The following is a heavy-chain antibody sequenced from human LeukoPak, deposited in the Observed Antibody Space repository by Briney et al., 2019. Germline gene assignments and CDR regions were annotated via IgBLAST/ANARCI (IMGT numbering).Heavy chain of an antibody. CDR3: ARIWLHLGGFDY. Sequence: TGGSLRLSCAASGFTFSNYGMHWVRQAPGKGLEWVAVISFDGSNTYYADSVKGRFTISRDNAKNSLYLQMNSLRAEDTAVYYCARIWLHLGGFDYWGQGTLVTVSS. V-gene: IGHV3-30*03. J-gene: IGHJ4*02. CDR1: GFTFSNYG. D-gene: IGHD5-24*01. CDR2: ISFDGSNT.